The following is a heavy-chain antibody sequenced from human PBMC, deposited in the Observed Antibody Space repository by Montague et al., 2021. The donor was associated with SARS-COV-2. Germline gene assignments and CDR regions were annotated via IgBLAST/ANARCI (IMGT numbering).Heavy chain of an antibody. V-gene: IGHV4-39*01. D-gene: IGHD3-3*01. J-gene: IGHJ5*02. Sequence: SWSTYYNPSLKSRVTISVDTSKNQFYLKLSSVTAAITAVYYCARQKMGSVTVFGVVMHDRWFYAWGQGTLVTVSS. CDR3: ARQKMGSVTVFGVVMHDRWFYA. CDR2: SWST.